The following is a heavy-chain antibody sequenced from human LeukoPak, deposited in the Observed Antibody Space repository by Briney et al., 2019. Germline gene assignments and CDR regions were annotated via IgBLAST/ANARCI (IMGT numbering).Heavy chain of an antibody. CDR3: VSQTPLYSRSFYFDY. CDR2: IYYSGST. D-gene: IGHD1-26*01. J-gene: IGHJ4*02. CDR1: GGSFSSVSYF. V-gene: IGHV4-39*01. Sequence: SETLSLTCTVGGGSFSSVSYFWGWIRQPPGKGLEWIGSIYYSGSTYYNPSLKSRVTISVDPSKNRFSLKLSSVTAADTAVYYCVSQTPLYSRSFYFDYWGQGTLVTVSS.